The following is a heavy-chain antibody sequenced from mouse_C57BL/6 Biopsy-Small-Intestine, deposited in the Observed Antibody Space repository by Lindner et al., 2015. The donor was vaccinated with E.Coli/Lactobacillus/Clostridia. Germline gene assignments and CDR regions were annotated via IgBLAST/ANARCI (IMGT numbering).Heavy chain of an antibody. CDR2: ISAYNVNP. CDR1: GYTFTSYG. CDR3: ARDVAEYNSGPTGTWLDP. Sequence: SVKVSCKASGYTFTSYGITWVRQAPGQGLEWMGWISAYNVNPNYAQKLQGRVTMTTDTSTSTAYMELRSLRSDDTAVYYCARDVAEYNSGPTGTWLDPWGQGTLVTVSS. J-gene: IGHJ4*01. V-gene: IGHV1-14*01. D-gene: IGHD1-3*01.